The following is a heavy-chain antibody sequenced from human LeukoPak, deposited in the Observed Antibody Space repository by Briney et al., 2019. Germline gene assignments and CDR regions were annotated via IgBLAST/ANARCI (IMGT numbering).Heavy chain of an antibody. V-gene: IGHV4-59*01. J-gene: IGHJ4*02. Sequence: SETLSLTCTVSGGSISSFYWSWVRQPPGKGLEWIGYIYYSGSTNYNPSLKSRVTMSVDTSKNQFSLKLSSVTAADTALYYCARVRRDDYNDYFDSWGQGTLVTVSS. CDR2: IYYSGST. D-gene: IGHD5-24*01. CDR3: ARVRRDDYNDYFDS. CDR1: GGSISSFY.